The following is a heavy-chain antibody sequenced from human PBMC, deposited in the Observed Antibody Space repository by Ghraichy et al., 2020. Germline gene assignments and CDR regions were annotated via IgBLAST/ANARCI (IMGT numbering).Heavy chain of an antibody. Sequence: GESLNISCAASGFTFSNYWMSWVRQAPGKGLEWVANMKQDGSEKYYVDSVKGRFTISRDNAKNSLYLQMNSLRAEDTAVYYCARDYALGLPATTELFHLWGQGTLVTVSS. J-gene: IGHJ1*01. CDR1: GFTFSNYW. V-gene: IGHV3-7*01. CDR2: MKQDGSEK. CDR3: ARDYALGLPATTELFHL. D-gene: IGHD2-2*01.